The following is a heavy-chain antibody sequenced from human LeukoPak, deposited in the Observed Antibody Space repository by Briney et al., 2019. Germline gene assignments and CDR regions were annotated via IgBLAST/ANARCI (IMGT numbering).Heavy chain of an antibody. CDR2: ISSSNSYT. J-gene: IGHJ6*02. CDR1: GFTFSDYY. CDR3: ARPRTRGYYYAMDV. D-gene: IGHD1-7*01. V-gene: IGHV3-11*03. Sequence: PGGSLRLSCAASGFTFSDYYMSWIRQAPGKGLEWVSSISSSNSYTNYADSVKGRLTISRDNAKNSLYLQMNSLRAEDTAVYYCARPRTRGYYYAMDVWGQGTTVTVSS.